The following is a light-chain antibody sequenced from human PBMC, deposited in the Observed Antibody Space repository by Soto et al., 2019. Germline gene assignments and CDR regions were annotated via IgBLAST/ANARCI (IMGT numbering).Light chain of an antibody. CDR1: SSDVGGYNY. V-gene: IGLV2-14*01. CDR3: SSYTSSSTPYYV. J-gene: IGLJ1*01. CDR2: EVS. Sequence: ALTQPASVSGSPGQSITISCTGTSSDVGGYNYVSWYQQHPGKAPKLMIYEVSNRPSGVSNRFSGSKSGNTASLTISGLQAEDEADYYCSSYTSSSTPYYVFGTGTKLTVL.